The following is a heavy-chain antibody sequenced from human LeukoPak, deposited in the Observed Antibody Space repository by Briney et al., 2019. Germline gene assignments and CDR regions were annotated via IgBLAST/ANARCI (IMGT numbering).Heavy chain of an antibody. CDR3: AKDSAIFGVVRYYFDY. D-gene: IGHD3-3*01. CDR1: GFTFSSYA. J-gene: IGHJ4*02. V-gene: IGHV3-23*01. Sequence: GGSLRLSCAASGFTFSSYAMSWVRQAPGKGLEWVSAISGSGGSTYFAGSVKARFTISRDDSKNTLYLQMTSLRAEDTAVYYCAKDSAIFGVVRYYFDYWGQGTLVTVSS. CDR2: ISGSGGST.